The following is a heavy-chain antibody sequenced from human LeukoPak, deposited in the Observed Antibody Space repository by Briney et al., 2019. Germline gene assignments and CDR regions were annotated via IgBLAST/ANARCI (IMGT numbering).Heavy chain of an antibody. CDR2: IWYGGSNK. D-gene: IGHD6-13*01. CDR1: GFTFSSYG. Sequence: GGSLRLSCAASGFTFSSYGMHWVRQAPGKGLEWVAVIWYGGSNKYYADSVKGRFTISRDNSKNTLYLQMNSLRAEDTAVYYCARGSSTYSSSWGDYWGQGTLVTVSS. J-gene: IGHJ4*02. V-gene: IGHV3-33*01. CDR3: ARGSSTYSSSWGDY.